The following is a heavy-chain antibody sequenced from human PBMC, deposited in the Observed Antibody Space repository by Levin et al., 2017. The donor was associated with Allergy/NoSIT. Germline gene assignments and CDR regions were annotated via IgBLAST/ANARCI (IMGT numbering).Heavy chain of an antibody. J-gene: IGHJ4*02. Sequence: VASVKVSCKASGYTFTGYYMHWVRQAPGQGLEWMGWINPNSGGTNYAQKFQGRVTMTRDTSISTAYMELSRLRSDDTAVYYCARDMRATRGVNDYWGQGTLVTVSS. D-gene: IGHD1-26*01. CDR1: GYTFTGYY. V-gene: IGHV1-2*02. CDR3: ARDMRATRGVNDY. CDR2: INPNSGGT.